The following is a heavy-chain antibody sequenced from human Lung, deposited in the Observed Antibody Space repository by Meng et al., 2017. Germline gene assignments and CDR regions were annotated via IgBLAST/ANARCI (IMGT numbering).Heavy chain of an antibody. CDR2: INHSGST. D-gene: IGHD3-9*01. J-gene: IGHJ4*02. CDR3: ARGYDILTGPPLDY. Sequence: LKPCVTLVPSRPCIGGAFRGSYWSLIRQPPGKGLEWIGEINHSGSTNYNPSLKSRVTISVDTSKNQFSLKLSSVTAADTAVYYCARGYDILTGPPLDYWGQGTLVTVSS. CDR1: GGAFRGSY. V-gene: IGHV4-34*01.